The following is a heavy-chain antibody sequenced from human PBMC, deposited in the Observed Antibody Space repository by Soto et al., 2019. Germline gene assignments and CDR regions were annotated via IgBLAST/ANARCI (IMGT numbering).Heavy chain of an antibody. CDR2: ISSSSSYI. J-gene: IGHJ4*02. CDR1: GFTFSSYN. Sequence: EVPLVESGGGLVKPGRSLRLSCAASGFTFSSYNMNWVRQAPGKGLEWVSSISSSSSYIYYADSVKGRFTISRDNAKNSLYLQMNSLRAEDTAVYYCASHPRDSSGYWYYFDYWGQGTLVTVSS. V-gene: IGHV3-21*01. CDR3: ASHPRDSSGYWYYFDY. D-gene: IGHD3-22*01.